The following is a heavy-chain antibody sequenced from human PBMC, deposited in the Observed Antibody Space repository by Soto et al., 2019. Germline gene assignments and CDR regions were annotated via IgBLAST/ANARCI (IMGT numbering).Heavy chain of an antibody. Sequence: TGGSLRLSCAAFGLTISGKKYVAWVRQAPGKGLEWVSALYDVDGSFYADSVKGRFTTSGDSSKTTVYLQMNDLRPDDTAVYYCATWHEREHAYDVWGQGTTVTVSS. D-gene: IGHD1-1*01. CDR1: GLTISGKKY. CDR3: ATWHEREHAYDV. CDR2: LYDVDGS. J-gene: IGHJ3*01. V-gene: IGHV3-53*01.